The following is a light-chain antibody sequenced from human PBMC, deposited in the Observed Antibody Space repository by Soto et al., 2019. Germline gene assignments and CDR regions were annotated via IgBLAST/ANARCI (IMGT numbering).Light chain of an antibody. V-gene: IGKV4-1*01. CDR1: QSVLYPSNTKNY. J-gene: IGKJ2*01. CDR3: QQYLPGRKYT. Sequence: DIVMTQSPDSLPVSLGERITINCKSSQSVLYPSNTKNYLAWYQHKPGQPPKMVIYWASTRASGVPDRFSGSGSGTDFTLASSSLQPEHVAVYYCQQYLPGRKYTFGQGTRLEMK. CDR2: WAS.